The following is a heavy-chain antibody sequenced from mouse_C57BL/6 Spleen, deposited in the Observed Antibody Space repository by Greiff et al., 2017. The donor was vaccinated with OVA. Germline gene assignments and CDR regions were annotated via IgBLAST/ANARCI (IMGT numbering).Heavy chain of an antibody. V-gene: IGHV5-4*01. Sequence: EVHLVESGGGLVKPGGSLKLSCAASGFTFSSYAMSWVRQTPEKRLEWVATISDGGSYTYYPDNVKGRFTISRDNAKNNLYLQMSHLKSEDTAMYYCARVYDYAPFDYWGQGTTLTVSS. CDR2: ISDGGSYT. J-gene: IGHJ2*01. CDR1: GFTFSSYA. D-gene: IGHD2-4*01. CDR3: ARVYDYAPFDY.